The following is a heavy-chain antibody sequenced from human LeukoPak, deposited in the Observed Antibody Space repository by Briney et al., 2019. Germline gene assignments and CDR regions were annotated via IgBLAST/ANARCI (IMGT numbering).Heavy chain of an antibody. J-gene: IGHJ3*02. CDR3: ARDLREHGVFDI. CDR2: IRFDGTNK. D-gene: IGHD1-26*01. CDR1: GFTFSNYG. Sequence: GGSLRLSCAASGFTFSNYGMHWVRQAPGKGLEWVAFIRFDGTNKFYADSVKGRFSISRDNSKNTVYLQMNSLRAEDTAVYYCARDLREHGVFDIWGQGTMVTVSS. V-gene: IGHV3-30*02.